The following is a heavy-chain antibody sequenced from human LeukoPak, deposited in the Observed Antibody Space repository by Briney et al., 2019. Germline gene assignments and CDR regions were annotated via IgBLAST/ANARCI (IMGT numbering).Heavy chain of an antibody. V-gene: IGHV3-23*01. J-gene: IGHJ4*02. Sequence: QPGGSLRLSCTASGFTFSSYSMTWVRQAPGKGPEWVSAISGSGGSTYYADSVKGRFTISRDNSKNTLYLQMNSLRAEDTAVYYCARGTGYNTGRSVDYWGQGTLVTVSS. CDR2: ISGSGGST. CDR3: ARGTGYNTGRSVDY. D-gene: IGHD6-25*01. CDR1: GFTFSSYS.